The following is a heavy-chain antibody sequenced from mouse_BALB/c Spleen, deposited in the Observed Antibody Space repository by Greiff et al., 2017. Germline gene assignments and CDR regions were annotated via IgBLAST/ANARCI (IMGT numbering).Heavy chain of an antibody. V-gene: IGHV2-9*02. Sequence: VKVVESGPGLVAPSQSLSITCTVSGFSLTSYGVHWVRQPPGKGLEWLGVIWAGGSTNYNSALMSRLSISKDNSKSQVFLKMNSLQTDDTAMYYCARDELTGTRFAYWGQGTLVTVSA. D-gene: IGHD4-1*01. CDR2: IWAGGST. CDR1: GFSLTSYG. J-gene: IGHJ3*01. CDR3: ARDELTGTRFAY.